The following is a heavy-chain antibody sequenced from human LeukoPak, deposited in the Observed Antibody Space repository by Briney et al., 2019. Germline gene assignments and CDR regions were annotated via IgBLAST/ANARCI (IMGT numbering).Heavy chain of an antibody. V-gene: IGHV4-39*07. D-gene: IGHD3-22*01. J-gene: IGHJ4*02. CDR1: GFTVSSNY. CDR3: ARTNQDSSGYFDFDY. CDR2: IYFSGST. Sequence: GSLRLSCAASGFTVSSNYMNWVRQPPGKGLEWIGSIYFSGSTYYNPSLKSRVTISVDMSKNQFSLKLSSVTAADTAVYYCARTNQDSSGYFDFDYWGQGALVTVSS.